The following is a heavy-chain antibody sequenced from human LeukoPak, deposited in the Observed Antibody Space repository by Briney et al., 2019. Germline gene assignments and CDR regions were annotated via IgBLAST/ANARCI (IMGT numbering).Heavy chain of an antibody. Sequence: SETLSLTCAVYGGSFSGYYWSWIRQPPGKGLEWIGEINHSGSTNYNPSLKSRVTISVDTSKNQFSLKLSSVTAADTAVYYCARHKRGDFWSGYYPFPNWFDPWGQGTLVTVSS. CDR2: INHSGST. CDR3: ARHKRGDFWSGYYPFPNWFDP. J-gene: IGHJ5*02. V-gene: IGHV4-34*01. D-gene: IGHD3-3*01. CDR1: GGSFSGYY.